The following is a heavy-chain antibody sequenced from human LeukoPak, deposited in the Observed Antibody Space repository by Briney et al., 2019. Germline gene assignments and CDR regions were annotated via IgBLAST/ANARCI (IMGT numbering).Heavy chain of an antibody. V-gene: IGHV1-2*02. D-gene: IGHD3-16*02. CDR2: INANSGGT. CDR3: ARTYSDYVWGSYRVHWFDP. Sequence: ASVKVSCKASGYTFTGYYMHWVRQAPGQGLEWMGWINANSGGTNYAQKFQGRVTMTRDTSISTAYMELSRLRSDDTALGYCARTYSDYVWGSYRVHWFDPWVPGTVVTVSS. CDR1: GYTFTGYY. J-gene: IGHJ5*02.